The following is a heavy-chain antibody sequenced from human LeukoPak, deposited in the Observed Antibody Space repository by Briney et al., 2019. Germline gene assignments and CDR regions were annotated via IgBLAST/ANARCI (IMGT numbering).Heavy chain of an antibody. CDR2: ISYDGSNK. J-gene: IGHJ6*02. D-gene: IGHD2-8*02. CDR1: GFTFSSYG. CDR3: ARIGCTGNNCRPYAYYAMDV. V-gene: IGHV3-30*03. Sequence: PGRSLRLSCAASGFTFSSYGMHWVRQAPGKGLEWVAVISYDGSNKYYADSVKGRFTISRDNSENTLYLQMNSLRAEDTAMYYCARIGCTGNNCRPYAYYAMDVWGQGTTVTVSS.